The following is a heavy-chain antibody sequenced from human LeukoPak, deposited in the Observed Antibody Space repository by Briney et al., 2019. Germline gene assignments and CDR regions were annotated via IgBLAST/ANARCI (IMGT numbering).Heavy chain of an antibody. D-gene: IGHD1-20*01. J-gene: IGHJ4*02. Sequence: SETLSLTCTVSGGSISSYYWSWIRQPPGKGLEWIGYIHYSGSTNYNPSLRGQVAISLDKSKNQFSLRLNYVTAADTAVYYCARHHESVAIHTGLTAYSFDSWGQGTLVTVSA. CDR2: IHYSGST. CDR1: GGSISSYY. CDR3: ARHHESVAIHTGLTAYSFDS. V-gene: IGHV4-59*08.